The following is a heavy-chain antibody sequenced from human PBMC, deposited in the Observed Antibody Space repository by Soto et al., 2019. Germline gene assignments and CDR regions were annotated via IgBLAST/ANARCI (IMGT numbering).Heavy chain of an antibody. CDR3: ARVIAVAGTGVNWFDP. D-gene: IGHD6-19*01. CDR1: GYSISSGYY. V-gene: IGHV4-38-2*01. CDR2: IYHSGST. J-gene: IGHJ5*02. Sequence: SETLSLTCAVSGYSISSGYYWGWIRQPPGKGLEWIGSIYHSGSTYYNPSLKSRVTKSVDTSKNQFSLKLSSVTAADTAVYYCARVIAVAGTGVNWFDPWGQGTLVT.